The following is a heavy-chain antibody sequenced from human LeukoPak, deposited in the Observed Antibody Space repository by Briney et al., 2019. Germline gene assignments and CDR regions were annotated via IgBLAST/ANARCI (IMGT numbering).Heavy chain of an antibody. CDR3: ARADLDY. CDR1: GGSFSGYY. CDR2: INHSGST. Sequence: SETLSLTCAVYGGSFSGYYWSWIRQPPGKGLEWIGEINHSGSTNYNPSLKSRVTMSVDTSKNQFSLKLSSVTAADTAVYYCARADLDYWGQGTLVTVSS. V-gene: IGHV4-34*01. J-gene: IGHJ4*02.